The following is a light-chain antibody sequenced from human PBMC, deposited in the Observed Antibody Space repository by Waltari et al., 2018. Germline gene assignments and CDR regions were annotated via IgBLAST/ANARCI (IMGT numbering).Light chain of an antibody. CDR2: DVS. CDR3: QVRSDWTPT. J-gene: IGKJ2*01. Sequence: EIVLTQSTATLSLSPGERATLSCRASQSVSSHLAWYQQKPGQAPRLLIYDVSIGATGIPARFRDSGSGTDFTLIISSLEPEDFAIYYCQVRSDWTPTIGQGTKLEIK. V-gene: IGKV3-11*01. CDR1: QSVSSH.